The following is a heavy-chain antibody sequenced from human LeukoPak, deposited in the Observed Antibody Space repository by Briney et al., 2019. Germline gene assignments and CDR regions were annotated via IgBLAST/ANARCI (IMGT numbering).Heavy chain of an antibody. CDR2: ISGHQGNT. D-gene: IGHD5-12*01. J-gene: IGHJ4*02. Sequence: ASVKVSCKASGYTFTNYGITWVRQAPGQGLEWMGWISGHQGNTKYAQNFQGRVTMTIDTSTSTAYMDLRSLRSDDTAIYFCARSDLATITAGPFEFWGQGTLVAVSS. CDR1: GYTFTNYG. CDR3: ARSDLATITAGPFEF. V-gene: IGHV1-18*01.